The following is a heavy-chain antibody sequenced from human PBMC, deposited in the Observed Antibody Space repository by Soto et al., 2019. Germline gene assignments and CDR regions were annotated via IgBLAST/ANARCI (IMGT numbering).Heavy chain of an antibody. V-gene: IGHV2-5*02. Sequence: QITLKESGPTLVKPTQTLTLTCSFSGFSLSAVGVGVGWIRQPPGKALEWLALIYWDDDKRYSPSLKSRLTITKDTSKKQTVLTMTNSDPVDTATYYCAHTLDWGEGRFDYWGQGTLVTVSS. CDR2: IYWDDDK. CDR3: AHTLDWGEGRFDY. CDR1: GFSLSAVGVG. D-gene: IGHD7-27*01. J-gene: IGHJ4*02.